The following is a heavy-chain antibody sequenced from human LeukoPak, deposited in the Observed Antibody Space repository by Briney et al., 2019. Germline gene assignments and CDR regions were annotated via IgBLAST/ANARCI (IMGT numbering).Heavy chain of an antibody. CDR3: ARGPYNYGLDY. J-gene: IGHJ4*02. D-gene: IGHD5-18*01. Sequence: SETLSLTCTVSGGSISSSSYYWGWIRQPPGKGLEWIGSIHSSGSTYYNPSLKSRVTISVDTSKNQFSLKLTSVTAADTAVYYCARGPYNYGLDYWGRGTLFTVSS. CDR2: IHSSGST. V-gene: IGHV4-39*07. CDR1: GGSISSSSYY.